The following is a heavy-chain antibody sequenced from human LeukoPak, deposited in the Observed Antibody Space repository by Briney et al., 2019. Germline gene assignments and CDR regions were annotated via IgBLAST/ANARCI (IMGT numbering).Heavy chain of an antibody. CDR3: LLQMTYGELSDPDF. J-gene: IGHJ4*02. Sequence: GGSLRLSCAASGFTLSSLAMHWVRQAPGKGLEWVSSSGTRSGTKYYADSVMGRFTISRDSAMNSVSLQINSLRAEDTAVYYCLLQMTYGELSDPDFRGQGTLVTVSS. D-gene: IGHD3-16*02. V-gene: IGHV3-21*01. CDR2: SGTRSGTK. CDR1: GFTLSSLA.